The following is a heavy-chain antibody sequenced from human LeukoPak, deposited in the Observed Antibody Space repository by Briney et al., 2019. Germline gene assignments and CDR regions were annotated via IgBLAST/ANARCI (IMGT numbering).Heavy chain of an antibody. CDR2: INPNSGGT. CDR3: ARADWNYVNY. D-gene: IGHD1-7*01. Sequence: ASVKVSCKTGGYTFIDHYIHWVRQAPGQGLEWMGWINPNSGGTSYAQKFQGKVTMTRDTSISTAYMELSSLRSDDTAVYYCARADWNYVNYWGQGTLVTVSS. CDR1: GYTFIDHY. J-gene: IGHJ4*02. V-gene: IGHV1-2*02.